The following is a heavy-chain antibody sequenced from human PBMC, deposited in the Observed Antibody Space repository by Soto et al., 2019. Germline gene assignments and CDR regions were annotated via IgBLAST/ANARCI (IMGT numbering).Heavy chain of an antibody. J-gene: IGHJ6*02. D-gene: IGHD5-18*01. V-gene: IGHV6-1*01. CDR3: ARDLLDTAMVYYYYYGMDV. CDR1: GDSVSINSAA. CDR2: TYYRSKWYN. Sequence: HSQTLSLTCAISGDSVSINSAAWNLIRQSPSRGLEWLGRTYYRSKWYNDYAVSVKSRITINPDTSKNQFSLQLNSVTPEDTAVYYCARDLLDTAMVYYYYYGMDVWGQGTTVTVSS.